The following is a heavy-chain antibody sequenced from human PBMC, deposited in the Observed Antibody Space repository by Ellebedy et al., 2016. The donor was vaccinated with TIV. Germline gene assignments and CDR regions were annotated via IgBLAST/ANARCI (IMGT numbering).Heavy chain of an antibody. CDR3: ARRPRTYHYGMDV. CDR1: GYSFTSYW. J-gene: IGHJ6*02. D-gene: IGHD3-16*02. V-gene: IGHV5-51*01. Sequence: GESLKISXKGSGYSFTSYWICWVRQMPGKGLEWMGIIYPGDSDTRYSPSFQGQVTISADKSISTAYLQWSSLKASDTAMYYCARRPRTYHYGMDVWGQGTTVTVSS. CDR2: IYPGDSDT.